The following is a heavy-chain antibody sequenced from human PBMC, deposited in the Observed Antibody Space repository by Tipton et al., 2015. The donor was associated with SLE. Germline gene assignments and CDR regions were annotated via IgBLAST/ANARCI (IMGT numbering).Heavy chain of an antibody. D-gene: IGHD5-18*01. V-gene: IGHV4-61*09. CDR1: GGSISSSSSY. CDR3: AREGSYGPPDY. Sequence: TLSLTCTVSGGSISSSSSYWGWIRQPPGKGLEWIGYIYTSGSTNYNPSLKSRVTISVDTSKNQFSLKLSSVTAADTAVYYCAREGSYGPPDYWGQGTLVTVSS. CDR2: IYTSGST. J-gene: IGHJ4*02.